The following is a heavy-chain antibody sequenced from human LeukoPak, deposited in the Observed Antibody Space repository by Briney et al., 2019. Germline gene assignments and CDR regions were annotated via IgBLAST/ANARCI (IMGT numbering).Heavy chain of an antibody. CDR1: GFTFSSYA. CDR2: ISYDGSNK. V-gene: IGHV3-30*04. D-gene: IGHD1-26*01. Sequence: GGSLRLSCAASGFTFSSYAMHWLRQAPGKGLEGVAVISYDGSNKYYADSVKGRFTISRDNFKNTLYLQMNSLRVEDKAVYYCASILGGATTDFDYWGQGTLVTVSS. CDR3: ASILGGATTDFDY. J-gene: IGHJ4*02.